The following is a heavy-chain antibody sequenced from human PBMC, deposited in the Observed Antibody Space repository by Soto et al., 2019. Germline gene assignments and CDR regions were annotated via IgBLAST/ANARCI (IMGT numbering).Heavy chain of an antibody. D-gene: IGHD2-8*01. CDR2: ISGYNGDT. J-gene: IGHJ6*02. CDR1: GYTFTRYG. V-gene: IGHV1-18*01. Sequence: ASVKVSCKASGYTFTRYGIIWVRQAPGQGLEWMGWISGYNGDTNYAQKFQDRVSMTIDTSTGTAYMELRSLTSDDTAIYYCAKNGQPPYYYYGLDVWGQGTKVTVSS. CDR3: AKNGQPPYYYYGLDV.